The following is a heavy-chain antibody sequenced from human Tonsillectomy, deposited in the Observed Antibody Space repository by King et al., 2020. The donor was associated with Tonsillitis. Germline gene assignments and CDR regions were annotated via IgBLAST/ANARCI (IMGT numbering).Heavy chain of an antibody. Sequence: VQLVESGGGLVQPGRSLRLSCAASGFTFDDYGMHWVRQAPGKGLEWVSGISWSSGTIGYADSVKGRFTISRDNAKNFLYLHMTSLRAEDTALYYCAKKAYYHGSGSPRDWYFDLWGRGTLVTVSS. CDR3: AKKAYYHGSGSPRDWYFDL. D-gene: IGHD3-10*01. CDR1: GFTFDDYG. V-gene: IGHV3-9*01. CDR2: ISWSSGTI. J-gene: IGHJ2*01.